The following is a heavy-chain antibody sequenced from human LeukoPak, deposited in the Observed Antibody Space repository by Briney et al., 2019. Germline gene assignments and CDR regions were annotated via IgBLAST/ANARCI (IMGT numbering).Heavy chain of an antibody. CDR3: AKPFHAFWSGLDY. CDR1: GFTFSSYG. V-gene: IGHV3-33*06. D-gene: IGHD3-3*01. Sequence: PGRSLRLSCAASGFTFSSYGMHWDRQAPGKGLEWVAIIWYDGSNKYYADSVKGRFTISRDNSKNTLYLQMNSLRAEDTAVYYCAKPFHAFWSGLDYWGQGTLVTVSS. CDR2: IWYDGSNK. J-gene: IGHJ4*02.